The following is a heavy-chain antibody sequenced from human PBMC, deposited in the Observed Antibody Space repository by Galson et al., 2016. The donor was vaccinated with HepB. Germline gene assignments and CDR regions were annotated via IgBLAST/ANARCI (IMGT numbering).Heavy chain of an antibody. CDR2: LWYDGSNE. CDR3: ARDPEWLAVPGYRFDS. J-gene: IGHJ4*02. D-gene: IGHD6-19*01. CDR1: GFIFSSYG. V-gene: IGHV3-33*01. Sequence: SLRLSCAASGFIFSSYGMHWVRQAPGKGLEWVAVLWYDGSNEQYADSVKGRFTISRDNSEKTPYLQMNSLRAEDTAVYYCARDPEWLAVPGYRFDSWGQGTLVTVSS.